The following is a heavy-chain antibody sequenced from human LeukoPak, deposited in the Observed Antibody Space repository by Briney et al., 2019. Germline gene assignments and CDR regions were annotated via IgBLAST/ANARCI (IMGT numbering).Heavy chain of an antibody. CDR2: ISGSGGST. J-gene: IGHJ6*03. CDR1: GFTFSSYA. D-gene: IGHD2-21*01. CDR3: AKVGYSYYYYYMDV. V-gene: IGHV3-23*01. Sequence: PGGYLRLSCAASGFTFSSYAMSWVRQAPGKELEWVSAISGSGGSTYYADSVKGRFTISRDNSKNTLYLQMNSLRAEDTAVYYCAKVGYSYYYYYMDVWGKGTTVTVSS.